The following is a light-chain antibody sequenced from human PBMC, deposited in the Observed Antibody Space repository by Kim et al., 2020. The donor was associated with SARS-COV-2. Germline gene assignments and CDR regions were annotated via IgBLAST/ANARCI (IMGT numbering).Light chain of an antibody. Sequence: DIQMTQSPSSLSVSVGDRVTITCRASQGITNSLAWYQQKPGKVPQLLIYAASALQSGVPSRFSGRGSGTDFTLTISSLQPEDVATYYCQKYNSAPWTFGQGTKVDIK. CDR3: QKYNSAPWT. V-gene: IGKV1-27*01. J-gene: IGKJ1*01. CDR2: AAS. CDR1: QGITNS.